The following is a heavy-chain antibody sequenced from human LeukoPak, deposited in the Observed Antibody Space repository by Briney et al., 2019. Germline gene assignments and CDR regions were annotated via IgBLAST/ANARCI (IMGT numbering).Heavy chain of an antibody. V-gene: IGHV3-21*01. D-gene: IGHD6-19*01. CDR2: ISSSSSYI. CDR3: ARDREAVALDY. Sequence: GGSLRLSCAASGFTFSNYNMNWVRQAPGKGLEWVSSISSSSSYIYYADSVKGRFTISRDNAKNSLSLQMNILRAEDTAVYYCARDREAVALDYWGQGTLVTVSS. CDR1: GFTFSNYN. J-gene: IGHJ4*02.